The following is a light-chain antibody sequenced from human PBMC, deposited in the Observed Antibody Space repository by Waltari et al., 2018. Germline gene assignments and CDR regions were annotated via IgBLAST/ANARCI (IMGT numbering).Light chain of an antibody. V-gene: IGLV2-14*01. CDR3: SSYTSSSTPVV. Sequence: QSALTQPASVSGSPGQSITISCTGTSSDVGGYNYVSWYQQHPGKAPKLMIYDVSNRPSGVSNRFSGSQSGNTASRTISGLQAEDEADYYCSSYTSSSTPVVFGGGTKLTVL. CDR2: DVS. J-gene: IGLJ2*01. CDR1: SSDVGGYNY.